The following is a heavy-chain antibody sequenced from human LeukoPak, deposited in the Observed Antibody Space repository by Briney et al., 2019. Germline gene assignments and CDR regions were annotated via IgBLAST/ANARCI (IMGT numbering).Heavy chain of an antibody. CDR1: GFTFSDYY. CDR2: ISSSGSTI. Sequence: GGSLRLSCAASGFTFSDYYMSWIRQAPGKGLEWVSCISSSGSTIYYADSVKGRFTISRDNAKNSLYLQMNSLRAEDTAVYYCARDFLYSGYDSPLGYWGQGTLVTVSS. J-gene: IGHJ4*02. D-gene: IGHD5-12*01. V-gene: IGHV3-11*01. CDR3: ARDFLYSGYDSPLGY.